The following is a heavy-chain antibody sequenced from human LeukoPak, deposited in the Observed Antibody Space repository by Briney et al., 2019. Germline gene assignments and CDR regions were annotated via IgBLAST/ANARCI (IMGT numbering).Heavy chain of an antibody. V-gene: IGHV4-34*01. D-gene: IGHD3-9*01. Sequence: SETLSLTCAVYGGSFSGYYWSWIRQPPGKGLEWIGEINHSGSTNYNPSLKSRATISVDTSKNQFSLKLSSVTAADTAVYYCARLIRYFDWLPFDYWGQGTLVTVSS. CDR1: GGSFSGYY. J-gene: IGHJ4*02. CDR2: INHSGST. CDR3: ARLIRYFDWLPFDY.